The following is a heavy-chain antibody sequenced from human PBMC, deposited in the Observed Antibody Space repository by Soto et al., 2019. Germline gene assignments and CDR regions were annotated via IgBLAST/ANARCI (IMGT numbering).Heavy chain of an antibody. V-gene: IGHV4-59*01. CDR3: ARVASYDILTGYYLDY. D-gene: IGHD3-9*01. Sequence: SETLSLTCTVSGGSISSYYWSWIRQPPGKGLEWIGYIYYSGSTNYNPSLKSRVTISVDTSKNQFSLKLSSVTAADTAVYYCARVASYDILTGYYLDYWGQGTLVTVS. CDR2: IYYSGST. J-gene: IGHJ4*02. CDR1: GGSISSYY.